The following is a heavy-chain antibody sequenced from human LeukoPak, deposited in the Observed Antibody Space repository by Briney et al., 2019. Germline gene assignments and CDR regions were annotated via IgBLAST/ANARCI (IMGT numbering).Heavy chain of an antibody. J-gene: IGHJ4*02. Sequence: ASVKVSCKASGYTFTGYYMHWVRQAPGQGLEWMGRINPNSGGTNYAQKFRGRVTMTRDTSISTAYMELSRLRSDDTAVYYCARDAALTVTMAYYWGQGTLVTVSS. V-gene: IGHV1-2*06. CDR2: INPNSGGT. CDR1: GYTFTGYY. D-gene: IGHD4-11*01. CDR3: ARDAALTVTMAYY.